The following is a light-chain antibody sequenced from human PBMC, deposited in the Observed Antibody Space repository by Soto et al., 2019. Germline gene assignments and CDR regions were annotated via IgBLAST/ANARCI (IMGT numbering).Light chain of an antibody. V-gene: IGKV1-5*03. CDR3: QQYDDWPS. CDR2: WAS. Sequence: DIQMTHSPSTLSASVGDRVIITCRASQNINNRLAWYQQRPGKSPKLLVYWASTLESGVPSRFSGSGSGTEFTLTISSLQSEDFAVYYCQQYDDWPSFGQGTKVDIK. J-gene: IGKJ1*01. CDR1: QNINNR.